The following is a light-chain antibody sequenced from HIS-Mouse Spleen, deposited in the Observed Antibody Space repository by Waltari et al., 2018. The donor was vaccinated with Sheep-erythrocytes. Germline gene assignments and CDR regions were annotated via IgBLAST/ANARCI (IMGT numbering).Light chain of an antibody. CDR1: SSNIGSNT. CDR2: SNN. V-gene: IGLV1-44*01. J-gene: IGLJ1*01. CDR3: AAWDDSLNGYV. Sequence: QSVMTQPPSASGTPGQRVTIPCSGSSSNIGSNTVNWYQQPPGTAPNLPIYSNNQRPSGFPDRFSGSKSGTSASLAISGLQSEDEADYYCAAWDDSLNGYVFGTGTKVTVL.